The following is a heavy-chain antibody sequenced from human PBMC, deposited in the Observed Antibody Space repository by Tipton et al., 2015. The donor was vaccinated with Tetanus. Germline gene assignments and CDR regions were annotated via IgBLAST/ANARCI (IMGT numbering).Heavy chain of an antibody. CDR3: AKGGILPDYYDSAQGGDAVDI. Sequence: SLRLSCAASGFTFDDYAMHWVRQAPGKGLEWVSGISWNSGSIGYADSVKGRFTISRDNGKNSLYLQMNSLRAEDTALYYCAKGGILPDYYDSAQGGDAVDIWGQGTMVTVSS. J-gene: IGHJ3*02. CDR1: GFTFDDYA. D-gene: IGHD3-22*01. CDR2: ISWNSGSI. V-gene: IGHV3-9*01.